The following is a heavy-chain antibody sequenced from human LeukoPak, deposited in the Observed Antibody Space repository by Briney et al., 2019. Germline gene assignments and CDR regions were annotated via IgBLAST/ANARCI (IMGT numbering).Heavy chain of an antibody. Sequence: GGSLRLSCAASGFTFRTYSMNWVRQAPGKGLEWVSSITSSSSYIYYADSVKGRFTISRDNAKNSLFLQMNSLRVEDTAVYYFATARSTVTTGEFDPWGQGTLVTVSS. D-gene: IGHD4-17*01. V-gene: IGHV3-21*01. J-gene: IGHJ5*02. CDR1: GFTFRTYS. CDR2: ITSSSSYI. CDR3: ATARSTVTTGEFDP.